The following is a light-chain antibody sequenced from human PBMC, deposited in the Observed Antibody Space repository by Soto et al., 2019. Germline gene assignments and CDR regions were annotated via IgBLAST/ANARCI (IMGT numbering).Light chain of an antibody. CDR2: SNN. V-gene: IGLV1-44*01. CDR1: RSNIASNT. CDR3: AAWDDSLLGVL. J-gene: IGLJ3*02. Sequence: QSVLTQPPSASGSPGQGVAISCSGSRSNIASNTVNWYQQLPGKAPKVLIYSNNQRPSGVPGRFSGSKSGTSASLVISGLQSEDAADYYCAAWDDSLLGVLFGGGTKLTVL.